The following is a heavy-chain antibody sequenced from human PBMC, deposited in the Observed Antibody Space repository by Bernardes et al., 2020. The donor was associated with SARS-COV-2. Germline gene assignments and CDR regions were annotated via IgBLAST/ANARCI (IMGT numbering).Heavy chain of an antibody. V-gene: IGHV4-34*01. CDR3: ARGEAGIEDF. J-gene: IGHJ4*02. D-gene: IGHD6-25*01. CDR2: IDPSGST. Sequence: SETLSLTCAVYGGSFSTYYGSWIRQSPGKGLEWIWEIDPSGSTNYNPSLKSRVTISVDTSKNHLSLNLASVTAADAAVYYCARGEAGIEDFWGQGTLVTVSS. CDR1: GGSFSTYY.